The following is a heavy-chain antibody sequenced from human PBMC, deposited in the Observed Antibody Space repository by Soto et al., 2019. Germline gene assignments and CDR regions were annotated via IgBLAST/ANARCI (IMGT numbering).Heavy chain of an antibody. CDR2: IHYGGNA. V-gene: IGHV4-39*01. J-gene: IGHJ4*02. CDR1: GGSINTYNLF. CDR3: ARVNVTLDF. Sequence: ASETLSLTCTVSGGSINTYNLFWAWVRQPPGKGLEWIASIHYGGNAYYSPSLTTRVTISRDTSKNRVSLELRSVTAADTAVYYCARVNVTLDFWGQGTLVTVSS. D-gene: IGHD2-21*02.